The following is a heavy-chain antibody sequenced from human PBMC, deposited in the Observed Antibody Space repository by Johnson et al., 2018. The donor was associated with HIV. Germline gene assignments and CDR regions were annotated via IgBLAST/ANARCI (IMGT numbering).Heavy chain of an antibody. CDR2: ISWNSGSI. J-gene: IGHJ3*02. V-gene: IGHV3-9*01. CDR3: ARLFYYEAFDI. D-gene: IGHD3-10*01. Sequence: VQLVESGGGLVQPGGSLRLSCVASGFTFSSFWMSWVRQAPGKGLEWVSGISWNSGSIGYADSVKGRFTISRDNAKNSLFLQMNSLRAEDTAVYYCARLFYYEAFDIWGQGTMVTVSS. CDR1: GFTFSSFW.